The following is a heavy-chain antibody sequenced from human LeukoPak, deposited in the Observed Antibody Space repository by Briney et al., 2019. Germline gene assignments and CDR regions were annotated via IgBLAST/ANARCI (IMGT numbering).Heavy chain of an antibody. J-gene: IGHJ5*02. CDR1: GYTFTNYN. Sequence: ASVKVSCKASGYTFTNYNINWVRQATGQGLEWMGWINTNTGNPTYAQGFTGRFVFSLDTFVSTAYLQISSLKADDTAVYYCARVPFVVMGVTGNWFDPWGRGTLVTVSS. V-gene: IGHV7-4-1*02. CDR2: INTNTGNP. CDR3: ARVPFVVMGVTGNWFDP. D-gene: IGHD2-8*01.